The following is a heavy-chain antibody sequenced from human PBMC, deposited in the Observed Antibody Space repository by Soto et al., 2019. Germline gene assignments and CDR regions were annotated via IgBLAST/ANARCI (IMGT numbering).Heavy chain of an antibody. D-gene: IGHD2-2*01. J-gene: IGHJ4*02. CDR1: GFTFTNFA. CDR2: ISGTGDTT. V-gene: IGHV3-23*01. CDR3: AKGYCSSTSCPFGY. Sequence: GGSLRLSCAASGFTFTNFAMNWVRQAPGKGLEWVSVISGTGDTTYNADSVKGRFTISRDNSMNTAFLQMNSLRAEDTALYYCAKGYCSSTSCPFGYWGQGTLVTVSS.